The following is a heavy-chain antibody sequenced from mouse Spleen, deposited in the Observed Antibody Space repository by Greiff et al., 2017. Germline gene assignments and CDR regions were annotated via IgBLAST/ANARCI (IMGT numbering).Heavy chain of an antibody. V-gene: IGHV2-6*01. D-gene: IGHD2-5*01. J-gene: IGHJ4*01. CDR2: IWGGGST. Sequence: VQLQQSGPGLVAPSQSLSITCTVSGFSLTSYGVDWVRQSPGKGLEWLGVIWGGGSTNYNSALKSRLSISKDNSKSQVFLKMNSLQTDDTAMYYCASAYYSNSYAMDYWGQGTSVTVSS. CDR3: ASAYYSNSYAMDY. CDR1: GFSLTSYG.